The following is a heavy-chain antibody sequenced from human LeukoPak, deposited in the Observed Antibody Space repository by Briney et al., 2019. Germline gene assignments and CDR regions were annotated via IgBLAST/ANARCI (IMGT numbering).Heavy chain of an antibody. CDR2: IIPIFGTA. D-gene: IGHD6-19*01. CDR1: GGTFSSYA. CDR3: ARELGYSSGWRDY. Sequence: SVKVSCKASGGTFSSYAICWVRQAPGQGLEWIGGIIPIFGTANYAQKFQGRVTITTDESTSTAYMELSSLRSEDTAVYYCARELGYSSGWRDYWGQGTLVTVSS. V-gene: IGHV1-69*05. J-gene: IGHJ4*02.